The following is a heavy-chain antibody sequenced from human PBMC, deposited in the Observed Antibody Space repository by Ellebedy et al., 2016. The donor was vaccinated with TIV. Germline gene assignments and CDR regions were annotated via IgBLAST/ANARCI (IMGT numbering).Heavy chain of an antibody. Sequence: AASVKVSCKASGYTFTRYHLHWVQQAPGQGPEWMGIINPANGGPTYAQKFRGRVTMTSDTSTSTVYMDLSSLRSEDTAVYYWARERPATYYFDYWGQGTLVTVSS. J-gene: IGHJ4*02. CDR2: INPANGGP. D-gene: IGHD2-2*01. V-gene: IGHV1-46*01. CDR3: ARERPATYYFDY. CDR1: GYTFTRYH.